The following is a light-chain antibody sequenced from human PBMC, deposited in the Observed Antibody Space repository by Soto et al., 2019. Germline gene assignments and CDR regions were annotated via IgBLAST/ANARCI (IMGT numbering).Light chain of an antibody. CDR1: QGIGNY. V-gene: IGKV1-27*01. CDR3: QNHNNAPWT. J-gene: IGKJ1*01. Sequence: DIQMTQSPSSLSASVGDRVTITCRASQGIGNYLAWYQQKSGKVPKLLIYAASTLQSGVPSRFSGNRSGTDFTLTISSLQPEDVATYYCQNHNNAPWTFGQGTKVEIQ. CDR2: AAS.